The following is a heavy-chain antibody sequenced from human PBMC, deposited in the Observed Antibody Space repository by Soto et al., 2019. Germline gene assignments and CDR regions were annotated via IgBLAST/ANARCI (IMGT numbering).Heavy chain of an antibody. CDR3: AKEGGLPSWFDP. J-gene: IGHJ5*02. V-gene: IGHV3-48*02. CDR2: ISSSSSTI. CDR1: GFTFSSYS. Sequence: EVQLVESGGGLVQPGGSLRLSCAASGFTFSSYSMNWVRQAPGKGLEWVSYISSSSSTIYYVDSVKGRFTISGDNAKNSLYMRMNSQRDADTSWYSCAKEGGLPSWFDPWGQGTLVTVSS.